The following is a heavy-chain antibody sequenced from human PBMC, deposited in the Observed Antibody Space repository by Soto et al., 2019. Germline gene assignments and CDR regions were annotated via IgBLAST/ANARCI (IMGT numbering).Heavy chain of an antibody. CDR1: GFTFSSYA. J-gene: IGHJ4*02. CDR3: ASHHPTSIRFLELLSLRPFDY. V-gene: IGHV3-23*01. D-gene: IGHD3-3*01. Sequence: GGSLRLSCAASGFTFSSYAMSWVRQAPGKGLEWVSAISGSGGSTYYADSVKGWFTISRDNSTNTLYLQMNSLRAEDTAVYYCASHHPTSIRFLELLSLRPFDYWGQGTLVTVSS. CDR2: ISGSGGST.